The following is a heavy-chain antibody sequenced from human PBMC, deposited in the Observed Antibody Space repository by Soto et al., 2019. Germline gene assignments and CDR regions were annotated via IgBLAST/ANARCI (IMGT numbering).Heavy chain of an antibody. V-gene: IGHV3-21*01. CDR1: GFTFSGYG. CDR2: ISSSSSYI. J-gene: IGHJ6*02. D-gene: IGHD4-4*01. CDR3: AKQFRDPSLYGMDG. Sequence: GGSLRLSCAASGFTFSGYGMHWVRQAPGKGLEWVSSISSSSSYIYYADSVKGRFTISRDNAKNSLYLQMNSLRAEDTAVYYCAKQFRDPSLYGMDGWGQGTTVTVSS.